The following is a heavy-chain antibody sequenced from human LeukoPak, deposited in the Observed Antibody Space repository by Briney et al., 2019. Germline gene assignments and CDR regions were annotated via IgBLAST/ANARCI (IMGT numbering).Heavy chain of an antibody. V-gene: IGHV4-38-2*01. CDR3: ARRNGAYGDAFDI. J-gene: IGHJ3*02. Sequence: SETLSLSCAVSGYSISSGYYWGWIRQPPRKGLEWIGSIYHSGSTYYNPSLKSRVTITVDTSKNQFSLKLSSVTAADTAVYYCARRNGAYGDAFDIWGQGTMVTVSS. CDR1: GYSISSGYY. D-gene: IGHD4-17*01. CDR2: IYHSGST.